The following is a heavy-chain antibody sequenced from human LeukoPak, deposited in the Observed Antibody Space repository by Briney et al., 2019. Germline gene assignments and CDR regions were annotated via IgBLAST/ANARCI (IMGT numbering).Heavy chain of an antibody. J-gene: IGHJ4*02. CDR3: ARGADTHFDY. Sequence: GRSLRLSCAASAFTFSNYDMHWVRHATGKGLEWVSAIGTAVDTYYQGSVRGRFTMSRENAKSSLYLQMNSLTAGDTAVYYCARGADTHFDYWGQGNLVTVSS. CDR2: IGTAVDT. CDR1: AFTFSNYD. V-gene: IGHV3-13*04. D-gene: IGHD2-15*01.